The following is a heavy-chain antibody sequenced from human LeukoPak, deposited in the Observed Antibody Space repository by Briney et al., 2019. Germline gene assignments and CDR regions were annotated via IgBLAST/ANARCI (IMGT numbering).Heavy chain of an antibody. Sequence: SETLSLTCAVYGGSFSAYYWSWIRQPPGKGLEWIGEINHSGSTNYNPSLKSRVTISVDTSKNQFSLKLSSVTAADTAVYYCARGPDIVVVPAAHYAFDIWGQGTMVTVSS. CDR3: ARGPDIVVVPAAHYAFDI. CDR2: INHSGST. V-gene: IGHV4-34*01. CDR1: GGSFSAYY. J-gene: IGHJ3*02. D-gene: IGHD2-2*01.